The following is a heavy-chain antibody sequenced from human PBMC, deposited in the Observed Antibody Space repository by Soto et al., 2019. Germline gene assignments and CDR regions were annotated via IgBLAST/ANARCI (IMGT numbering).Heavy chain of an antibody. CDR1: GFTFSGFA. V-gene: IGHV3-23*01. CDR3: AKRSVGFSEFDY. Sequence: EVQLLESGGGLVQPGGSLRLSCAASGFTFSGFAMNWVRQPPGKGLEWVSSVDYTGSYTFYAASVKGRFTISRDNSKNMVYLERNSLRAEDTAVYYCAKRSVGFSEFDYWGQGTLVIVSA. D-gene: IGHD5-12*01. J-gene: IGHJ4*02. CDR2: VDYTGSYT.